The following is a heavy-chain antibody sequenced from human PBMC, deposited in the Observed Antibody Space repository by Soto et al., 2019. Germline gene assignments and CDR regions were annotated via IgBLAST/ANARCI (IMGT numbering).Heavy chain of an antibody. CDR3: ARDRAPYYYDSSGYPHY. CDR1: GDTFTNYG. Sequence: QVQVVQSGAEVKKPGASVKVSCKASGDTFTNYGFSWVRQAPGHGLEWMGWISVYSGNTNYAQNVQGRVTMTTDTSTSTAYIELRSLRSDDTAVYYCARDRAPYYYDSSGYPHYWGQGTLVTVSS. D-gene: IGHD3-22*01. CDR2: ISVYSGNT. V-gene: IGHV1-18*01. J-gene: IGHJ4*02.